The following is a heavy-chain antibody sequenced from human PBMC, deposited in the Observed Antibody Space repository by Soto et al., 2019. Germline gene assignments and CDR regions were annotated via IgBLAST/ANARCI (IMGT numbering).Heavy chain of an antibody. CDR3: ARPANTVADHFDL. CDR1: GYTFTIYW. V-gene: IGHV5-51*01. J-gene: IGHJ4*02. D-gene: IGHD4-17*01. Sequence: GESLKISCQVSGYTFTIYWIGWVRQMPGKGLEWMGIIYPSDSDTRYSPSFQGQVTISADQSINTAYLQWDSLKASDTAIYYCARPANTVADHFDLWGQGTLVTVSS. CDR2: IYPSDSDT.